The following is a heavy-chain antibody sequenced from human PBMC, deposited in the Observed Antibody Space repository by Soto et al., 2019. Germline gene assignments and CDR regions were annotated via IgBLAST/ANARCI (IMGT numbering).Heavy chain of an antibody. CDR1: GGSFSGYY. CDR2: INHSGST. V-gene: IGHV4-34*01. J-gene: IGHJ5*02. Sequence: QVQLQQWGAGLLKPSETLSLTCAVYGGSFSGYYWSWIRQPPGKGLEWIGEINHSGSTNYNPSLKSRVTISVDTSKNQCSLKLSSVTAADTAVYYCARGGYDILTGFNWFDPWGQGTLVTVSS. CDR3: ARGGYDILTGFNWFDP. D-gene: IGHD3-9*01.